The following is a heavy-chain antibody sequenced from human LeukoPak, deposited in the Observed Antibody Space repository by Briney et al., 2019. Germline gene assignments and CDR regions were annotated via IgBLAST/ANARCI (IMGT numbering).Heavy chain of an antibody. CDR2: ISGDGITT. V-gene: IGHV3-74*01. J-gene: IGHJ4*01. Sequence: GGSLRLSCAASGFTFSNYWMYWVRQAPGRGPLWVSRISGDGITTYYAGSVKGRFTISRDNAKNTLYLQMHSLRAEDSAVYYRARGFYGSGNSWGHGTLVTVSS. CDR3: ARGFYGSGNS. CDR1: GFTFSNYW. D-gene: IGHD3-10*01.